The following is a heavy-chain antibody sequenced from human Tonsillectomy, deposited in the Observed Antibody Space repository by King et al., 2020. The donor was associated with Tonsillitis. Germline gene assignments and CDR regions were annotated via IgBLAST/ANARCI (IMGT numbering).Heavy chain of an antibody. CDR2: INSEGSRT. CDR3: ARESGRAHDSSGYSDAFHI. V-gene: IGHV3-74*01. J-gene: IGHJ3*02. Sequence: DVQLVESGGGLVQPGGSLRLSCAASGFTFSSYWMNWVRQAPGKGLVWVSRINSEGSRTSYADSVKGRFTISRDNAKNTLYLQMNRLRDEETAVYYCARESGRAHDSSGYSDAFHIWRQGTMVTVSS. D-gene: IGHD3-22*01. CDR1: GFTFSSYW.